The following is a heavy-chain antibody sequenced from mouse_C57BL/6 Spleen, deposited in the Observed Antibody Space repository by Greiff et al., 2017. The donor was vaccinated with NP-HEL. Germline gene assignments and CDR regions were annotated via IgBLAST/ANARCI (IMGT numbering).Heavy chain of an antibody. D-gene: IGHD1-1*01. CDR1: GYTFTDYT. V-gene: IGHV1-78*01. CDR2: IYPGDGST. Sequence: QVQLQQSDAELVKPGASVKISCKASGYTFTDYTIYWMKQRPEQGLEWIGYIYPGDGSTKYNEKFKGKATLTADKSSSTAYMQLNSLTSEDSAVYFCAREGYYGNVDYWGQGTTLTVSS. J-gene: IGHJ2*01. CDR3: AREGYYGNVDY.